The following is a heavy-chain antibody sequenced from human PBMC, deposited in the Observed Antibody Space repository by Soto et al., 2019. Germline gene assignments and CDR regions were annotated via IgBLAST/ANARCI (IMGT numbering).Heavy chain of an antibody. CDR1: GFTFYNYA. D-gene: IGHD2-8*01. Sequence: EVQLLESGGGLVRPGGSLRLSCAASGFTFYNYAMNWVRQAPGKGLAWVSTISGGGDGTYYADSVKGRFTISRDNSRNTVYLQMNSLRAEDTAVYYCAKKGLGSLATYCTTGDCHYAFDDWGQGTLVTVSS. J-gene: IGHJ3*01. CDR3: AKKGLGSLATYCTTGDCHYAFDD. V-gene: IGHV3-23*01. CDR2: ISGGGDGT.